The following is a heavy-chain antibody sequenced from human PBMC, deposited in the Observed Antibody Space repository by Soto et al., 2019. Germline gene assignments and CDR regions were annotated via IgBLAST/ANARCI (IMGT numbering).Heavy chain of an antibody. V-gene: IGHV1-2*02. CDR2: ISPNSGDT. Sequence: QVQLVQSGAEVKKPGASVKVSCKASGYTFTGYYIHWVRQAPGQGLEWMGWISPNSGDTNCAQKFQGRLTMTRDTSISTAYMELSSLISDDTAVYYWARALKSGGGYWGQGTLVTVSS. CDR1: GYTFTGYY. J-gene: IGHJ4*02. CDR3: ARALKSGGGY. D-gene: IGHD3-10*01.